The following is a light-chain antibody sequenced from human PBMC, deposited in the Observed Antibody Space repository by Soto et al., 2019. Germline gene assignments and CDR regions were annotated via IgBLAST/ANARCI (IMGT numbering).Light chain of an antibody. CDR1: QTISSW. CDR2: DVS. V-gene: IGKV1-5*01. Sequence: DIQMTQSPSTVSASVGDRVTITCRASQTISSWLAWYQQRPGKAPKLLIYDVSSLESGVPSRFSGSGSGTEFTLTISSLQPDDFATYYCQHYNSYSEAFGQGTKVDIK. CDR3: QHYNSYSEA. J-gene: IGKJ1*01.